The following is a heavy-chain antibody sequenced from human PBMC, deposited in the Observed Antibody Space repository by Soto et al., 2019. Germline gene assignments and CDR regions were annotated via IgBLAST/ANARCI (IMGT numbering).Heavy chain of an antibody. Sequence: PGGSLRLSCAASGFTFSSYAMSWVRQAPGKGLEWVSAISGSGGSTYYADSVKGRFTISRDNSKNTLYLQMNSLRAEVTAVYYCAKAIGVWSGRENYYYYGIDVWRKGTTFSVAS. V-gene: IGHV3-23*01. CDR2: ISGSGGST. CDR1: GFTFSSYA. CDR3: AKAIGVWSGRENYYYYGIDV. D-gene: IGHD3-3*01. J-gene: IGHJ6*04.